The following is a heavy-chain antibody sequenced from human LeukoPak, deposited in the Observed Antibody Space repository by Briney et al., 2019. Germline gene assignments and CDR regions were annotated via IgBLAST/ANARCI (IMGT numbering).Heavy chain of an antibody. CDR1: GYTFTSYD. CDR2: MNPNSGNT. J-gene: IGHJ6*02. V-gene: IGHV1-8*01. CDR3: ARGGYSGYKYYYYYYGMDV. D-gene: IGHD5-12*01. Sequence: ASVKVSCKASGYTFTSYDINWVRQATGQGLEWMGWMNPNSGNTGYAQKFQGRVTMTRNTSISTAYMELSSLRSEDTAVYYCARGGYSGYKYYYYYYGMDVWGQGTTVTVSS.